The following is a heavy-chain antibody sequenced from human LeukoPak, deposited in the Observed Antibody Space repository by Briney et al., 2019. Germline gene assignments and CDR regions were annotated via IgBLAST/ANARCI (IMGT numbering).Heavy chain of an antibody. CDR3: ARDLKRPPYYCSGGSCLDY. CDR1: GYTFTSYG. J-gene: IGHJ4*02. Sequence: GASVNVSCKASGYTFTSYGISWVRQAPGQGLEWMGWISAYNGNTNYAQNLHGRVTMTTDTSTTTAYMDLRSLRSDDTAVYYCARDLKRPPYYCSGGSCLDYWGQGTLVTVSS. CDR2: ISAYNGNT. D-gene: IGHD2-15*01. V-gene: IGHV1-18*01.